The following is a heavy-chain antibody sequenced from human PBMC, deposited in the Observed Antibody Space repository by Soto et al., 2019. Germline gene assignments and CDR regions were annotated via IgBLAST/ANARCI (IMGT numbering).Heavy chain of an antibody. Sequence: PSETLSLTCTVSGGSFTSSSHFWGWIRQPPGKGLEWIGNFYSSGSAYYNPSLKSRVTISVDTSKNQFSLQLNSVTPEDTAVYYCARDQGLDGYRASGYYGMDVWGQGTTVTVSS. D-gene: IGHD1-1*01. J-gene: IGHJ6*02. V-gene: IGHV4-39*02. CDR1: GGSFTSSSHF. CDR2: FYSSGSA. CDR3: ARDQGLDGYRASGYYGMDV.